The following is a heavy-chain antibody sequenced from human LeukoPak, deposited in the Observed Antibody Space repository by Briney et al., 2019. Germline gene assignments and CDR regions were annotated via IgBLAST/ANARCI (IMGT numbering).Heavy chain of an antibody. CDR2: INPNSGGT. V-gene: IGHV1-2*04. Sequence: WASVKVSCKASGYTFTGYYMPWVRQAPGQGLEWMGWINPNSGGTNYAQKFQGWVTMTRDTSISTAYMELSRLRSDDTAVYYCARGEALLWFGELLTPVRYFDYWGQGTLVTVSS. CDR3: ARGEALLWFGELLTPVRYFDY. J-gene: IGHJ4*02. D-gene: IGHD3-10*01. CDR1: GYTFTGYY.